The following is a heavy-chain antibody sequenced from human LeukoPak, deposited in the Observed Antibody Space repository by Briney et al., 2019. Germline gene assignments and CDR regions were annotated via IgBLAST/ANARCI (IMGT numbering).Heavy chain of an antibody. CDR1: RYSFIDYY. CDR2: INSNSADT. CDR3: ARIGISARGTNFHH. J-gene: IGHJ1*01. D-gene: IGHD6-13*01. V-gene: IGHV1-2*02. Sequence: ASVKVSCKTSRYSFIDYYIHWVRQAPGQGLEWMGWINSNSADTNYAQNFQDRVTMTRDTSISTAYMELSRLRSDDTALYYCARIGISARGTNFHHWGQGTLVTVSS.